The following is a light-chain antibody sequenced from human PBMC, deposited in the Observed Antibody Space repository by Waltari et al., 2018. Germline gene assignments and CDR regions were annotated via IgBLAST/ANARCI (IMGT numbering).Light chain of an antibody. CDR2: SAS. Sequence: SCRASREVVRHLWWYQQKRGPAPLLLIYSASTRATGTRDRFIGGGSGTDFSLTISRLEPEDFAVYYCQMYVRLPVTFGQGTKVEI. CDR3: QMYVRLPVT. J-gene: IGKJ1*01. CDR1: REVVRH. V-gene: IGKV3-20*01.